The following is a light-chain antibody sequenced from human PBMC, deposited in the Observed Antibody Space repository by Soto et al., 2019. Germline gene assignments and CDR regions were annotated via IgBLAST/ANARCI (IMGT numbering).Light chain of an antibody. CDR2: DAS. V-gene: IGKV3-11*01. Sequence: EIVLTQSPATLSLSPGERATLSCRASQSVSTSLAWYQQKPGQAPRLLIYDASKSATGISARFSGSGSGTDFTLTISSLEPEDFAVYYCQQYNNWPLTFGPGTKVDIK. J-gene: IGKJ3*01. CDR3: QQYNNWPLT. CDR1: QSVSTS.